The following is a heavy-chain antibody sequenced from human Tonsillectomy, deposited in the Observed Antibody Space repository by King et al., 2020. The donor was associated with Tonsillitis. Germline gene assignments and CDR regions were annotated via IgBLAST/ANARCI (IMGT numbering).Heavy chain of an antibody. J-gene: IGHJ4*02. V-gene: IGHV4-39*01. CDR1: GASISSSDHY. CDR2: MYSSGSI. D-gene: IGHD1-26*01. CDR3: ARYVSGSFDY. Sequence: QLQESGPGVVKPSETLSLTCTVSGASISSSDHYWAWIRQPPGKGLEWIGSMYSSGSIFYNPSLKSRITISGGTSANRFSLKLNSVTAADTAVYFCARYVSGSFDYWGQGALVTVSS.